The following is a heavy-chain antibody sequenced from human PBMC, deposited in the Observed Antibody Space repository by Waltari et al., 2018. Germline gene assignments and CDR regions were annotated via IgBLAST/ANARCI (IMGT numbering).Heavy chain of an antibody. CDR2: INPNRGGT. D-gene: IGHD3-10*01. CDR1: GYTFTGYY. CDR3: ASGARISPFDY. V-gene: IGHV1-2*06. Sequence: QVQLVQSGAEVKKPGASVKVSCKASGYTFTGYYMHWVRQAPGQGLEWMGRINPNRGGTNNAQKCQGRVTMTRDTSISTAYMELSRLRSDDTAVYYCASGARISPFDYWGQGTLVTVSS. J-gene: IGHJ4*02.